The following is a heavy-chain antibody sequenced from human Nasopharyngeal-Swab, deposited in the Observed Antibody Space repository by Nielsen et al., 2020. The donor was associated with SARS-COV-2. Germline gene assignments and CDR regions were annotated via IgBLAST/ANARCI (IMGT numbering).Heavy chain of an antibody. D-gene: IGHD3-22*01. J-gene: IGHJ1*01. CDR2: IKSKTDGRTT. Sequence: GESLKISCAASGFTFSNAWMSWVRQAPGKGLEWVGRIKSKTDGRTTDYAAPVKGRFTISRDDSKNTLYLQMNSLKTEDTAVYYCTTALNPLYYYDSSGYYSPGAEYFQHWGQGTLVTVSS. V-gene: IGHV3-15*01. CDR1: GFTFSNAW. CDR3: TTALNPLYYYDSSGYYSPGAEYFQH.